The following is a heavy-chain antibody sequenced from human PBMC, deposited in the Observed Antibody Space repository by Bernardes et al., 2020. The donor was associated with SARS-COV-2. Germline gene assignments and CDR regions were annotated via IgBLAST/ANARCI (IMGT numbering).Heavy chain of an antibody. CDR3: ARVLAGNFDY. Sequence: GGSLRLSCAASGSTFSSYSMNWVRQAPGKGLEWVSSISSSSSYIYYADSVKGRFTISRDNAKNSLYLQMNSLRAEDTAVYYCARVLAGNFDYWGQGTLVTVSS. CDR2: ISSSSSYI. CDR1: GSTFSSYS. J-gene: IGHJ4*02. D-gene: IGHD6-19*01. V-gene: IGHV3-21*01.